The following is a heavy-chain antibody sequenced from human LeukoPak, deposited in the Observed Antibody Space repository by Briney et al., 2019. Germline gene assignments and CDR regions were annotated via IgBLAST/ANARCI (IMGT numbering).Heavy chain of an antibody. CDR2: IYSSGGT. Sequence: SQTLSLTCTVSGDSITSGDYYWTWIRQPPGKGLEWIGYIYSSGGTDYNPSLRSRITISIDTSQNLFSLKLSSVTAADTAVYYRAREESGSYFDYWGQGTLVTVSS. J-gene: IGHJ4*02. CDR3: AREESGSYFDY. CDR1: GDSITSGDYY. D-gene: IGHD1-26*01. V-gene: IGHV4-30-4*08.